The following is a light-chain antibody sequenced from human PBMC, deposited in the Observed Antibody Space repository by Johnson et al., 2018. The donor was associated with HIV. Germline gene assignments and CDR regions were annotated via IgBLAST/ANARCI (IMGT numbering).Light chain of an antibody. CDR1: SSNIGNNY. V-gene: IGLV1-51*02. CDR2: ENN. J-gene: IGLJ1*01. Sequence: QSVLTQPPSVSAAPGQKVTISCSGSSSNIGNNYVSWYQQLPGTAPKLLIYENNKRPSGIPDRFYGAKSGTSATLDITGLQTGDEADYYCGTWDSSLSAGFYVFGTGTKVTVL. CDR3: GTWDSSLSAGFYV.